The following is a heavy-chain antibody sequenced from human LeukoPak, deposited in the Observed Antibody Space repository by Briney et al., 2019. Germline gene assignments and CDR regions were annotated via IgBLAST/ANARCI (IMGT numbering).Heavy chain of an antibody. D-gene: IGHD2-2*01. CDR3: ARGGVPAARNDAFDI. CDR2: IIPIFGTA. CDR1: GGTFSCYA. J-gene: IGHJ3*02. V-gene: IGHV1-69*05. Sequence: ASVKVSCKASGGTFSCYAISWVRQAPGQGLEWMGGIIPIFGTANYAQKFQGRVTITTDESTSTAYMELSSLRSEDTAVYYCARGGVPAARNDAFDIWGQGTMVTVSS.